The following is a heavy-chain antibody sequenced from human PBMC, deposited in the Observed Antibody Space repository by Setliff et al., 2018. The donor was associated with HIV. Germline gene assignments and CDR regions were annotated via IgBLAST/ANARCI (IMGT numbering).Heavy chain of an antibody. J-gene: IGHJ6*03. D-gene: IGHD3-3*01. V-gene: IGHV1-3*01. CDR3: AREDRTIFGVVRAMDV. Sequence: GASVKVSCKASGYTFTSYAMHWVRQAPGQRLEWMGWINAGNGNTKYSQKFQGRVTITRDTSASTAYMELSSLRSEDTAVYYCAREDRTIFGVVRAMDVWGKGTTVTVSS. CDR1: GYTFTSYA. CDR2: INAGNGNT.